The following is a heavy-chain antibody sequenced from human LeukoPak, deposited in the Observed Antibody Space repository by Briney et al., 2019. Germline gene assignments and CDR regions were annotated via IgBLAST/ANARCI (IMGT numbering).Heavy chain of an antibody. J-gene: IGHJ4*02. CDR3: AVRGSYFLSGHYFDY. CDR2: IIPIFGTA. CDR1: GGTFSSYA. V-gene: IGHV1-69*01. Sequence: SVKVSCKASGGTFSSYAISWVRQAPGQGLEWMGGIIPIFGTANYAQKLQGRVTITADESTSTAYMELSSLRSEDTAVYYCAVRGSYFLSGHYFDYWGQGTLVTVSS. D-gene: IGHD1-26*01.